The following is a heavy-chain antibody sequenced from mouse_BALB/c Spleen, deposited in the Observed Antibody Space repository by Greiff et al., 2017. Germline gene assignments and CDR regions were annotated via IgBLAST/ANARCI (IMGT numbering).Heavy chain of an antibody. V-gene: IGHV1-4*02. J-gene: IGHJ4*01. D-gene: IGHD2-2*01. CDR2: INPSSGYT. CDR1: GYTFTSYT. CDR3: ASGGYPYYYAMDY. Sequence: QVQLKESAAELARPGASVKMSCKASGYTFTSYTMHWVKQRPGQGLEWIGYINPSSGYTEYNQKFKDKTTLTADKSSSTAYMQLSSLTSEDSAVYYCASGGYPYYYAMDYWGQGTSVTVSS.